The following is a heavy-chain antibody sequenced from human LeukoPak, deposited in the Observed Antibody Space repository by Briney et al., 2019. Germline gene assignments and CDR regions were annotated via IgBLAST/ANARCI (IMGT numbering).Heavy chain of an antibody. V-gene: IGHV4-59*08. CDR1: GGSISSYY. CDR3: VGHKWNFESDF. D-gene: IGHD3-9*01. Sequence: SETLSLTCTVSGGSISSYYWSWIRQPPGKGLEWIGYIYYSGSTNYNPSLKSRVTISVDTSKNQFSLKLSSVTAADTAVYYCVGHKWNFESDFWGQGTLVTVSS. J-gene: IGHJ4*02. CDR2: IYYSGST.